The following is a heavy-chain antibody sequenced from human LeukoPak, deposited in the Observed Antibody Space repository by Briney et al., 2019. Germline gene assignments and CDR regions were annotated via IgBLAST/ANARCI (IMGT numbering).Heavy chain of an antibody. CDR2: INSDGSYT. D-gene: IGHD5-12*01. CDR3: ARDRGYLFEN. Sequence: GGSLSLSCAPAGFTFSSSWMHWVRQAPGTGRVWISRINSDGSYTTCADSVKGRFIISRDNAKNTQYQQKNSLRAEDTAVYYCARDRGYLFENWGQGTLVTASS. CDR1: GFTFSSSW. V-gene: IGHV3-74*01. J-gene: IGHJ4*02.